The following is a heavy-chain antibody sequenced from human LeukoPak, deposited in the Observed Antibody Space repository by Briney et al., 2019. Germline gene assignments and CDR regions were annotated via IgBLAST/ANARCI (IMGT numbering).Heavy chain of an antibody. CDR2: IWYDGSNK. J-gene: IGHJ4*02. Sequence: GGSLRLSCAASGFTFSSYGMHWVRQAPGKGLEWVAFIWYDGSNKYYADSVKGRFTISRDNSKNTLYLQMNSLTAEDTAVYYCARSDSGSYWRPIDYWGQGTLVTVSS. D-gene: IGHD1-26*01. CDR3: ARSDSGSYWRPIDY. CDR1: GFTFSSYG. V-gene: IGHV3-33*01.